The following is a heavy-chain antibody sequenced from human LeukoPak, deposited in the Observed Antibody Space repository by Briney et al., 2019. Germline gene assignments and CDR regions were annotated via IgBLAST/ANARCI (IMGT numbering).Heavy chain of an antibody. CDR1: GYTFTSYA. V-gene: IGHV1-3*03. D-gene: IGHD3-3*01. CDR3: ARENYDFWSGYWFDP. J-gene: IGHJ5*02. Sequence: ASVKVSCKASGYTFTSYAMHWVRQAPGQRLEWMGWINAGNGNTKYSQEFQGRVTITRDTSSSTAYMEVSSLRSEDMAVYYCARENYDFWSGYWFDPWGQGTLVTVPS. CDR2: INAGNGNT.